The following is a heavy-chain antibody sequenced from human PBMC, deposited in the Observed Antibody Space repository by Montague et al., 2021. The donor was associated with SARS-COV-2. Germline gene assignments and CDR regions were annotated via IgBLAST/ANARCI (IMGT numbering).Heavy chain of an antibody. V-gene: IGHV4-59*01. CDR3: AGTWRFGQSYGLDI. D-gene: IGHD3-16*01. J-gene: IGHJ3*02. Sequence: SETLSLTCSVSGDSISSYYYNWIRQTPGKGLEWIGYAYYVPSTNSANTHSNPSLKRRDTISLDTSENQFSLKLSSVTAADTAVYYCAGTWRFGQSYGLDIWGQGTMVTVSS. CDR2: AYYVPSTNSANT. CDR1: GDSISSYY.